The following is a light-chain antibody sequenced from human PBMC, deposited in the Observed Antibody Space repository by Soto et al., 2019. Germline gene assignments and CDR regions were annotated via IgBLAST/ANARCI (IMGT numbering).Light chain of an antibody. V-gene: IGLV2-11*01. CDR3: CSYAGSYHYV. CDR1: SSDVGGYNY. Sequence: QSALTQPRSVSGSPGQSVTISCTGTSSDVGGYNYVSWYQQHPGKAPKLMIYDVSKRPSGVPDRFSGSKSGNTASLTISGLQAEDEAYYYCCSYAGSYHYVFGTGTKLTVL. CDR2: DVS. J-gene: IGLJ1*01.